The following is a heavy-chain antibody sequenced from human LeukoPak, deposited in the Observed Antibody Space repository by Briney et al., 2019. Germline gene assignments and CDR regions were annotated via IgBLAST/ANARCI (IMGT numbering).Heavy chain of an antibody. CDR1: GFTFSSYW. D-gene: IGHD3-10*01. CDR2: INSDGSST. CDR3: STGSGHAFDI. V-gene: IGHV3-74*01. Sequence: GGSLRLSCAASGFTFSSYWMHWVRQVPGKGLVWVSRINSDGSSTSYADSVKGRFTISRDNAKNTLYVQMNSLRAEDTAVYYCSTGSGHAFDIWGRGTMVTVS. J-gene: IGHJ3*02.